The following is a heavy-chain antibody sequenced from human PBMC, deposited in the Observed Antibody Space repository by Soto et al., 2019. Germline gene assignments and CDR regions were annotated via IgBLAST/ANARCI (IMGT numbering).Heavy chain of an antibody. CDR2: ISGSGGST. D-gene: IGHD2-15*01. CDR1: GFTFSSYA. CDR3: ADSCTPLDY. V-gene: IGHV3-23*01. J-gene: IGHJ4*02. Sequence: EVQLLESGGVLVQPGGSLRLSCAASGFTFSSYAMSWVRQAPGKGLEWVSDISGSGGSTYYAESVKGRFPISRDNSKNMLYLQMNCLRAEDTAVYYCADSCTPLDYWGQLTLVTVSS.